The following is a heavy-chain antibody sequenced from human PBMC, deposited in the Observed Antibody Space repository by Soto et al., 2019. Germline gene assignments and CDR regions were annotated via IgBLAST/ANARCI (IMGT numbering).Heavy chain of an antibody. D-gene: IGHD3-22*01. J-gene: IGHJ6*02. Sequence: GGSLRLSCAASGFTFSNAWMSWVRQAPGRGLEWVGRIKSKTDGGTTDYAAPVKGRFTISRDDSKNTLYLQMNSLKTEDTAVYYCTTPSPSVVTWVPYYYGMDVWGQGTTVTVSS. CDR2: IKSKTDGGTT. V-gene: IGHV3-15*01. CDR1: GFTFSNAW. CDR3: TTPSPSVVTWVPYYYGMDV.